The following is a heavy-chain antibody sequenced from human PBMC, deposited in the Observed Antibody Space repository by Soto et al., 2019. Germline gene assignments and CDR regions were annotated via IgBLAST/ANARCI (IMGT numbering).Heavy chain of an antibody. CDR2: ISYDGSNK. J-gene: IGHJ4*02. CDR1: GFTFSSYG. Sequence: QVQLVESGGGVVQPGRSLRLSCAASGFTFSSYGMHWVRQAPGKGLEWVAVISYDGSNKYYADSVKGRFTISRDNSKNRLYLQMNSLRAEDTAVCYCAKADRGPLKYYDFWSGYPDYWGQGTLVTVSS. D-gene: IGHD3-3*01. V-gene: IGHV3-30*18. CDR3: AKADRGPLKYYDFWSGYPDY.